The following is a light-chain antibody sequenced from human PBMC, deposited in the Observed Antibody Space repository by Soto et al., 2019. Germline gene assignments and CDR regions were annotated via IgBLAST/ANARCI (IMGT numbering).Light chain of an antibody. CDR1: SSNIGSFYD. CDR3: QSYDNSLNHVV. CDR2: GDN. V-gene: IGLV1-40*01. Sequence: QSVLTQSPSVSGAPGQRVTIPCTGSSSNIGSFYDVHWYQQLPGRVPKLLIYGDNNRPSGVPDRFSGSKSGTAASLAITGLQAEDEADYYCQSYDNSLNHVVFGGGTKLTVL. J-gene: IGLJ2*01.